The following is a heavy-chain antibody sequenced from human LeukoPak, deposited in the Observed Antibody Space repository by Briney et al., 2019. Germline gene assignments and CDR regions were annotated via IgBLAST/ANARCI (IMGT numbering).Heavy chain of an antibody. CDR1: GGSFSGYY. Sequence: SETLSLTCAVYGGSFSGYYWSWIRQPPGKGLEWIGEINHSGSTNYNPSLKSRVTISVDTSKNQFSLKLSSVTAADTAVYYCARDRDGYNKFHDYWGQGTLVTVSS. V-gene: IGHV4-34*01. D-gene: IGHD5-24*01. CDR2: INHSGST. J-gene: IGHJ4*02. CDR3: ARDRDGYNKFHDY.